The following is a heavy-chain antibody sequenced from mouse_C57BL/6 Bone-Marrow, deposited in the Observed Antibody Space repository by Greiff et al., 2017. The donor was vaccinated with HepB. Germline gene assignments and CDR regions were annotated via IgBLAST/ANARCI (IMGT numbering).Heavy chain of an antibody. D-gene: IGHD1-1*01. CDR2: ISNGGGST. J-gene: IGHJ1*03. Sequence: EVQRVESGGGLVQPGGSLKLSCAASGFTFSDYYMYWVRQTPEKRLEWVAYISNGGGSTYYPDTVKGRFTISRDNAKNTLYLQMSRLKSEDTAMYYCARHITTDWYFDVWGTGTTVTVSS. CDR1: GFTFSDYY. V-gene: IGHV5-12*01. CDR3: ARHITTDWYFDV.